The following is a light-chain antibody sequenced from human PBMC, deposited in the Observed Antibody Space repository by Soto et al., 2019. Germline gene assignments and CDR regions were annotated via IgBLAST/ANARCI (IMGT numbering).Light chain of an antibody. CDR3: QQYYSPPYS. CDR2: WAS. CDR1: QRVLYSSNNQNQ. Sequence: DIVMTQSPDSMAVSLGERATINCKSSQRVLYSSNNQNQLAWYQQKPGQSPNLLIYWASTRESGVPDRFGGSGSGTDFTLTIISVQAEDVAFYYCQQYYSPPYSFGQGTKLEIK. J-gene: IGKJ2*03. V-gene: IGKV4-1*01.